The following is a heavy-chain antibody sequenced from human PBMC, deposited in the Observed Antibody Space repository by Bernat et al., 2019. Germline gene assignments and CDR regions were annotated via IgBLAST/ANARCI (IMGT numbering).Heavy chain of an antibody. V-gene: IGHV3-73*01. J-gene: IGHJ4*02. D-gene: IGHD3-3*01. CDR3: SRILEWFD. Sequence: VQLVESGGGVVQPGRSLRLSCAASGFSFSRYAMHWVRQASGKGLEWVGRIRSRANNYVTAYAASLRGRFTISIGDSKNTAYLQMHRLKTEDTAVYYCSRILEWFDWGQGTLVTVSS. CDR1: GFSFSRYA. CDR2: IRSRANNYVT.